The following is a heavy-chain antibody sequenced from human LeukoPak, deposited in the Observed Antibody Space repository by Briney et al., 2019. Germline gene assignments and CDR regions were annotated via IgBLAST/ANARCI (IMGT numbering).Heavy chain of an antibody. D-gene: IGHD3-10*01. V-gene: IGHV3-23*01. J-gene: IGHJ3*02. Sequence: GGSLRLSCAASGFTFSSYWMSWVRQAPGKGLEWVSGTSGSGATTYYADSVKGRFTISRDNSKNTLYLQMNSLRAEDTAVYYCAKDLGEFLVGAFDIWGQGTMVTVSS. CDR3: AKDLGEFLVGAFDI. CDR1: GFTFSSYW. CDR2: TSGSGATT.